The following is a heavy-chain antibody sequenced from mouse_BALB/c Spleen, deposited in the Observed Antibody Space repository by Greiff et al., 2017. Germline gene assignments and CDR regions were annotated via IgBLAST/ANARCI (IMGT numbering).Heavy chain of an antibody. CDR3: ARAYGSSYWYFDV. J-gene: IGHJ1*01. CDR1: GYTFTDYA. V-gene: IGHV1S137*01. Sequence: VQLQQSGAELVRPGFSVKISCKGSGYTFTDYAMHWVKQSHAKSLEWIGVISTYYGDASYNQKFKGKATMTVDKSSSTAYMELARLTSEDSAIYYCARAYGSSYWYFDVWGAGTTVTVSS. D-gene: IGHD1-1*01. CDR2: ISTYYGDA.